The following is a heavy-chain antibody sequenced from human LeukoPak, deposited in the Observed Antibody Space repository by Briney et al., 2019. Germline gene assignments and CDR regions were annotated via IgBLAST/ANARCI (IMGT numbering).Heavy chain of an antibody. CDR3: ARDLLSTAGYFDY. V-gene: IGHV4-59*01. Sequence: PSETLSLPCTVSGGSISRYYWSWIRQPPGKGLEWIGYIYYSGSTNYNPSLKSRVTISVDTSKNQFSLNLSSVTAADTAVYYCARDLLSTAGYFDYWGQGTLVTVSS. J-gene: IGHJ4*02. CDR2: IYYSGST. CDR1: GGSISRYY. D-gene: IGHD6-19*01.